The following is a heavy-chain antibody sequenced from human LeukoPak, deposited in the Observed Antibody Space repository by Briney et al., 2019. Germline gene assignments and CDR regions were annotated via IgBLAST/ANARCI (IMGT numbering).Heavy chain of an antibody. CDR2: IYYNGST. Sequence: SETLSLTCIVSGGSISSYYWTWIRQPPGKGLEWTGYIYYNGSTNYNPSLKSRVTISVDTSKNHFSLKLNSVTAADTAVYYCARQSRGIAVAGLDYWGQGILVTVSS. D-gene: IGHD6-19*01. CDR3: ARQSRGIAVAGLDY. J-gene: IGHJ4*02. CDR1: GGSISSYY. V-gene: IGHV4-59*08.